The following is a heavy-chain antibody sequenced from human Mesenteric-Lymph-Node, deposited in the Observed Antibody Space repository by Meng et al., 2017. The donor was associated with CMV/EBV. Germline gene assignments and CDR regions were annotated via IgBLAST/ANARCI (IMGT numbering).Heavy chain of an antibody. CDR3: ARFIDSYCGGDCFSYYYYGMDV. Sequence: GGSLRLSCAASGFTFSSYDMHWVRQATGKGLEWVSAIGTAGDTYYPGSVKGRFTISRENAKNSLYLQMNSLRAEDTAVYYCARFIDSYCGGDCFSYYYYGMDVWGQGTSVTVSS. CDR1: GFTFSSYD. V-gene: IGHV3-13*01. J-gene: IGHJ6*02. D-gene: IGHD2-21*01. CDR2: IGTAGDT.